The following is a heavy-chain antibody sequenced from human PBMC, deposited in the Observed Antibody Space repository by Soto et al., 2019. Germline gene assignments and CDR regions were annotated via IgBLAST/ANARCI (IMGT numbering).Heavy chain of an antibody. V-gene: IGHV4-39*01. D-gene: IGHD2-2*02. J-gene: IGHJ6*03. Sequence: QLQLQESGPGLVKPSETLSLTCTVSGGSISSSSYYWGWIRQPPGKGLEWIGSIYYSGSTYYNPSLKSRVTISVDTSKNQFSLQLSSVTAADTAVYYCARHEEDIVVVPAAIDYYYYYYMDVWGKGTTVTVSS. CDR3: ARHEEDIVVVPAAIDYYYYYYMDV. CDR2: IYYSGST. CDR1: GGSISSSSYY.